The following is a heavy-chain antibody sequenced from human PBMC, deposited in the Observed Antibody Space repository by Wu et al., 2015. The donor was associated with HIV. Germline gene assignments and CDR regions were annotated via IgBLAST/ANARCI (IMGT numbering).Heavy chain of an antibody. J-gene: IGHJ6*02. CDR1: GYTFTGYY. CDR3: ARDQFDMDPVVISNYYSYGMDV. Sequence: QVQLVQSGAEVKKPGASVKVSCKASGYTFTGYYMHWVRQAPGQGLEWMGWINPNSGGTNYAQKFQGRVTMTRDTSISTAYMELSRLRSDDTAVYYCARDQFDMDPVVISNYYSYGMDVWGQGTTVTVSS. V-gene: IGHV1-2*02. D-gene: IGHD3-22*01. CDR2: INPNSGGT.